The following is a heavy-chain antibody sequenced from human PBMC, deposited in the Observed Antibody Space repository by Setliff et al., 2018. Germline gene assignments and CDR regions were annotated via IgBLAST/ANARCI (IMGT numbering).Heavy chain of an antibody. J-gene: IGHJ4*02. V-gene: IGHV3-7*01. CDR2: IKQDGSEK. CDR3: ARAFGSGWF. Sequence: HPSETLSLTCAVYGGSFSGYYWSWIRQPPGKGLEWVANIKQDGSEKYYVDSVKGRFTISRDNAKNSLYLQMNSLRAEDTAVYYCARAFGSGWFWGQGTLVTVSS. D-gene: IGHD6-19*01. CDR1: GGSFSGYY.